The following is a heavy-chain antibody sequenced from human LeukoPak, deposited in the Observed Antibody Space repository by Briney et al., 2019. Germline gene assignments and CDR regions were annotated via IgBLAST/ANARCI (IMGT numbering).Heavy chain of an antibody. Sequence: GGSLRLSCAASGFTFNSYAMYWVRQAPGKGLEWVSGIFGSGGSAHYADSVKGRFAISRDNSKNRVYLQMNSLRAEDTAVYYCAKTATGYSSGHYPGWPVDYWGRGTLVTVSS. CDR3: AKTATGYSSGHYPGWPVDY. V-gene: IGHV3-23*01. D-gene: IGHD6-19*01. CDR1: GFTFNSYA. J-gene: IGHJ4*02. CDR2: IFGSGGSA.